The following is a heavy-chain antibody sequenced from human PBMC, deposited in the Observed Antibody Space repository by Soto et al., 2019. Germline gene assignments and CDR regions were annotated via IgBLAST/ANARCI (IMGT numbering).Heavy chain of an antibody. CDR3: AKDSSRRSSLGGLDP. V-gene: IGHV3-30*18. J-gene: IGHJ5*02. CDR1: GFAFSDYG. CDR2: ISYDGSNE. Sequence: PGGSLRLSCAASGFAFSDYGMHWVRQAPGKGLEWVAVISYDGSNEYYAESVKGRFTISRDNSKNTLYLQMSSLGPEDTAVFYCAKDSSRRSSLGGLDPWGQGTLVTVSS. D-gene: IGHD3-16*01.